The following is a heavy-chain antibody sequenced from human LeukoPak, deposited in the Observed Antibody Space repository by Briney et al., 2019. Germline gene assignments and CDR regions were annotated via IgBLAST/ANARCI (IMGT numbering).Heavy chain of an antibody. Sequence: PGGSLRLSCAASGFTFSSYSMNWVRQAPGKGLEWVSYISTSSSTIYYADSVKGRFTISRDNAKSSLHLQMNSQRAEDTAVYYCARVGNDDWYFALWGRGTLVTVSS. CDR3: ARVGNDDWYFAL. V-gene: IGHV3-48*01. D-gene: IGHD2-8*01. J-gene: IGHJ2*01. CDR2: ISTSSSTI. CDR1: GFTFSSYS.